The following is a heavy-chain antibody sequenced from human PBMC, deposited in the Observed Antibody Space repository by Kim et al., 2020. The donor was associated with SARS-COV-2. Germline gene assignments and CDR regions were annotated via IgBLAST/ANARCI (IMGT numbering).Heavy chain of an antibody. CDR3: AKDRSSGLEY. D-gene: IGHD6-19*01. V-gene: IGHV3-30*18. J-gene: IGHJ4*01. CDR1: GFTFSSYG. Sequence: GGSLRLSCAASGFTFSSYGMHWVRQAPGKGLEWVAFISYDGSNKYYADSVKGRFTISRDNSKNTLYLQMNSLRAEDTAVYYCAKDRSSGLEYWGQGTLGTLS. CDR2: ISYDGSNK.